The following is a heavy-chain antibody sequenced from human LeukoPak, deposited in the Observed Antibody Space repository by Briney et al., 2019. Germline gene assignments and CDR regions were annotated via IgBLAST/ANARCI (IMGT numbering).Heavy chain of an antibody. J-gene: IGHJ4*02. Sequence: PGGSLRLSCAASGFTFSNYGMHWVRQAPGKGLEYVSAISSNGGSTYYADSVKRRFTISRDNSKNTLYLQMSSLRAEDTAVYYCVKDTWFGPAGYYFDYWGQGTLVTVSS. V-gene: IGHV3-64D*06. CDR2: ISSNGGST. CDR1: GFTFSNYG. D-gene: IGHD3-10*01. CDR3: VKDTWFGPAGYYFDY.